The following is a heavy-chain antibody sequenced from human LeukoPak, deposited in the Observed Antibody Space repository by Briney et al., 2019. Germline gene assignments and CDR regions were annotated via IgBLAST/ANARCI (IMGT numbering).Heavy chain of an antibody. CDR2: INHSEST. CDR1: GGSFSGYY. V-gene: IGHV4-34*01. J-gene: IGHJ3*02. CDR3: ARELVVPAAMSLCAFDI. Sequence: SETLSLTCAVYGGSFSGYYWSWIRQPPGKGLEWIGEINHSESTNYNPSLKSRVTISVDTSKNQFSLKLSSVTAADTAVYYCARELVVPAAMSLCAFDIWGQGTMVTVSS. D-gene: IGHD2-2*01.